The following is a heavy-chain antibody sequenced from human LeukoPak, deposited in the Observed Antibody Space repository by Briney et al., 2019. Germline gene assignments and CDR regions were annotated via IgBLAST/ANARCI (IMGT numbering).Heavy chain of an antibody. CDR2: IYTSGST. V-gene: IGHV4-61*02. CDR3: ARDSGDSYYNPNNWFDP. CDR1: GGSISSGSYY. Sequence: SETLSLTCTVSGGSISSGSYYWSWIRQPAGKGLEWIGRIYTSGSTNYNPSLKSRVTISVDTSKNQFSLKLSSVTAADTAVYYCARDSGDSYYNPNNWFDPWGQGTLVTVSS. D-gene: IGHD3-10*01. J-gene: IGHJ5*02.